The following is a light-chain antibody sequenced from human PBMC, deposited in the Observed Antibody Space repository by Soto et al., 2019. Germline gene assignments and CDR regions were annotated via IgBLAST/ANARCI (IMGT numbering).Light chain of an antibody. CDR2: WAS. CDR3: QQYYSTPRT. V-gene: IGKV4-1*01. CDR1: QSVLYSSNNKNY. Sequence: DIVMTQSPDSVTASLGERATINCKSSQSVLYSSNNKNYLAWYQQKPGQPPNLLIYWASTRESGVPDRFSGSGSGTNFTLTLSSLLAEDVAVYFCQQYYSTPRTFGQGTRVEIK. J-gene: IGKJ1*01.